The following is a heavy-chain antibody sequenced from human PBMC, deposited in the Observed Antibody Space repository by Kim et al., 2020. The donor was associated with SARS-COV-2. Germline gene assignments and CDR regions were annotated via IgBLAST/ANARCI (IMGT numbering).Heavy chain of an antibody. CDR3: ARDYDYVWGTNRLFYLDY. D-gene: IGHD3-16*02. Sequence: GSLRLSCAASGFAFRSYWMTWVRQAPGKGLEWVANIKEDGSEEYYVDSVKGRFTISRDNTKNSLFLQMNSLRGEDTAVYYCARDYDYVWGTNRLFYLDYWGEGALVTVSS. J-gene: IGHJ4*02. CDR2: IKEDGSEE. CDR1: GFAFRSYW. V-gene: IGHV3-7*05.